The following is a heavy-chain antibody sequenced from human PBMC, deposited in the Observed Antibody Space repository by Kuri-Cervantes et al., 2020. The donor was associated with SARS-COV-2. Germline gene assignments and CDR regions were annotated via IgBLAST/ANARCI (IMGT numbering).Heavy chain of an antibody. Sequence: LRLSCTVSGGSISSGGYYWSWIRQHPGKGLEWIGYIYYSGSTYYNPSLKSRVTISVDTSKNQFSLKLSSVTAADTAVYYCARVEYYDFWSGPIRVGEHYYMDVWGKGTTVTVSS. D-gene: IGHD3-3*01. J-gene: IGHJ6*03. CDR2: IYYSGST. CDR1: GGSISSGGYY. CDR3: ARVEYYDFWSGPIRVGEHYYMDV. V-gene: IGHV4-31*03.